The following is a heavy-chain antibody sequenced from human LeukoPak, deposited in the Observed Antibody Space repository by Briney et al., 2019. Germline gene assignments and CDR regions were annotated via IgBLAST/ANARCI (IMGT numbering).Heavy chain of an antibody. J-gene: IGHJ4*02. Sequence: PGRSLRLSCAASGFTFSSYGMHWVRQAPGKGLEWVAVIWYDGSNKYYADSVKGRFTISRDNSKNTLYLQMNSLRAEDTAVYYCARGGSLRDGDNGIDYWGQGTLVTVSS. CDR3: ARGGSLRDGDNGIDY. D-gene: IGHD4-17*01. CDR2: IWYDGSNK. V-gene: IGHV3-33*01. CDR1: GFTFSSYG.